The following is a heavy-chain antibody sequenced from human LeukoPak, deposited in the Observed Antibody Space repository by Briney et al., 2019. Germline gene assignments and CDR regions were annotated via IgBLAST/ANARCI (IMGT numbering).Heavy chain of an antibody. CDR2: IYTSGST. V-gene: IGHV4-39*07. J-gene: IGHJ4*02. Sequence: PSETLSLTCTVSGGPISSSHYYWVWIRQSPGKGLEWIGRIYTSGSTNYNPSLKSRVTISVDTSKNQFSLKLSSVTAADTAVYYCARYDYGGNSAHWGQGTLVTVSS. CDR1: GGPISSSHYY. D-gene: IGHD4-23*01. CDR3: ARYDYGGNSAH.